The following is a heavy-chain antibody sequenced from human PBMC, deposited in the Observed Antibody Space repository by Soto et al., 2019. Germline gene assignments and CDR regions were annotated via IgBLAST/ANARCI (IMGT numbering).Heavy chain of an antibody. CDR3: ARHISAVAGPHPYYYYYYMDV. CDR1: GGSISSSSYY. V-gene: IGHV4-39*01. Sequence: PSETLSLTCTVSGGSISSSSYYWGWIRQPPGKGLEWIGSIYYSGSTYYNPSLKRRVTISVDTSKNQFSLKLSSVTSADTAVYYCARHISAVAGPHPYYYYYYMDVWGKGTTVTVSS. J-gene: IGHJ6*03. CDR2: IYYSGST. D-gene: IGHD6-19*01.